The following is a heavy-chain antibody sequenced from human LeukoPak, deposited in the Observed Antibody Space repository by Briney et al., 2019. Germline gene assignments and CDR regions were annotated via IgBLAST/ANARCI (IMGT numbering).Heavy chain of an antibody. CDR1: GGSFSGYY. CDR2: INHSGST. V-gene: IGHV4-34*01. J-gene: IGHJ5*02. CDR3: ARTDIRYNWNYYSHSWFDP. Sequence: SSETLSLTCAVYGGSFSGYYWSWIRQPPGKGLEWIGEINHSGSTNYNPSLKSRVTISVDTSKNQFSLKLSSVTAADTAVYYCARTDIRYNWNYYSHSWFDPWGQGTLVTVSS. D-gene: IGHD1-7*01.